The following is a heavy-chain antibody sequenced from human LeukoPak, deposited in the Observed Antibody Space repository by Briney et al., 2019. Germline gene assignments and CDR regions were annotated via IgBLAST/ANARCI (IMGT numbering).Heavy chain of an antibody. J-gene: IGHJ4*02. V-gene: IGHV3-73*01. CDR1: GFTFGGSA. D-gene: IGHD1-26*01. Sequence: LSGGSLRLSCAASGFTFGGSAMHWVRQASGKGLEWVGRIRSKANSYATAYAASVKGRFTISRDDSKNTAYLQMNSLKTEDTAVYYCTSWADRYSGSYRDGSLWGQGTLVTVSS. CDR3: TSWADRYSGSYRDGSL. CDR2: IRSKANSYAT.